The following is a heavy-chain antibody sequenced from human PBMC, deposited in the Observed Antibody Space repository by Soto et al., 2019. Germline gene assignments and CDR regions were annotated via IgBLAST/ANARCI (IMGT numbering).Heavy chain of an antibody. J-gene: IGHJ4*01. CDR2: INPNSGDT. Sequence: GASVKVSFKASGYSFTAYCVHWVRQAPGQGLEWMGWINPNSGDTNYAQRFQGRVAMTTDTSTNTAYMELNSLKSDDTALYFCARSSGTYSDFDYWGQGTQVTVSS. CDR1: GYSFTAYC. CDR3: ARSSGTYSDFDY. D-gene: IGHD1-26*01. V-gene: IGHV1-2*02.